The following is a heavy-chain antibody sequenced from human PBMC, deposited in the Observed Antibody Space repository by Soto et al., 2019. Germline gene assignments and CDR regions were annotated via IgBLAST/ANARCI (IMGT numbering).Heavy chain of an antibody. Sequence: PGGSLRLSCAVSGFTFSSYAMHWVRQAPDKGLEWVAVISYDESNKYYADSVKGRFTISRDNSKNTLYLQMNSLRAEDTAVYYCARVRGYCSSTSCSKGGAFDIWGQGTMVTVSS. D-gene: IGHD2-2*01. J-gene: IGHJ3*02. CDR1: GFTFSSYA. CDR3: ARVRGYCSSTSCSKGGAFDI. CDR2: ISYDESNK. V-gene: IGHV3-30-3*01.